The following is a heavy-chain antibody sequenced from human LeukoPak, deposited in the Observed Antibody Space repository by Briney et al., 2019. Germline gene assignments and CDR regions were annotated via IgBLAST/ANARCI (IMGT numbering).Heavy chain of an antibody. CDR1: GDSISSYNYS. Sequence: PSETLSLTCTVSGDSISSYNYSWGWIRQPPGKGLEWVGSIYYRGNTYYNPSLKSRVTLSADTSKNQFSLKVTSVTAADTAVYYCARASSGYYWDFDYWGQGALVTVSS. J-gene: IGHJ4*02. V-gene: IGHV4-39*01. D-gene: IGHD3-22*01. CDR3: ARASSGYYWDFDY. CDR2: IYYRGNT.